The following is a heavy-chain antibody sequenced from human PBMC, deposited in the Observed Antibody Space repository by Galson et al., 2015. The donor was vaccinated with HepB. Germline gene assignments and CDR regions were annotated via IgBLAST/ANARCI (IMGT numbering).Heavy chain of an antibody. J-gene: IGHJ4*02. D-gene: IGHD1-26*01. V-gene: IGHV3-23*01. Sequence: SLRLSCAASVFNFRTYGMSWVRQAPGKGLQWVSTINDSGGNTHYADSVKGQFTISRDNSKNTLYLHMNSLRAEDTAVYYCAKDAGGTDSGPFEYWGQGTLVTVSS. CDR3: AKDAGGTDSGPFEY. CDR2: INDSGGNT. CDR1: VFNFRTYG.